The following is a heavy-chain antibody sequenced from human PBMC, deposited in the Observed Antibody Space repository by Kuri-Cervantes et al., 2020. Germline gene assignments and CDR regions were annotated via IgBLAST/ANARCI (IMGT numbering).Heavy chain of an antibody. CDR1: GFTFSDYY. CDR2: ISSSGSTI. V-gene: IGHV3-11*01. Sequence: GGALRLCCSASGFTFSDYYMSWIPQAPGKGLEWVSYISSSGSTIYYADSVKGRFTISRDNAKNSLYLQMNSLRAEDTAVYYCARMGSGSYSIATDYWGQGTLVTVSS. CDR3: ARMGSGSYSIATDY. D-gene: IGHD3-10*01. J-gene: IGHJ4*02.